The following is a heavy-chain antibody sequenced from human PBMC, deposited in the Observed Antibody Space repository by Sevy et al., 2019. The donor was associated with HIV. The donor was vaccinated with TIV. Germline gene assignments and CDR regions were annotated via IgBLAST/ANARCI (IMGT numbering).Heavy chain of an antibody. Sequence: GGSLRLSCIASGFSLSDYAMHWVRQGPDKGLAWVAVISFDGGNTYYSDAVEGRFTISRDNSKNTVFLQMNSLSPDDTALYYCARSPYNSGLRFDFWGQGTLVTVSS. V-gene: IGHV3-30-3*01. D-gene: IGHD5-12*01. CDR2: ISFDGGNT. CDR3: ARSPYNSGLRFDF. CDR1: GFSLSDYA. J-gene: IGHJ4*02.